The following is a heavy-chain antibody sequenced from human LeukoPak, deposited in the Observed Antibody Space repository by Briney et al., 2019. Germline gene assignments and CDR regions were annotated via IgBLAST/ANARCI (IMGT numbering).Heavy chain of an antibody. V-gene: IGHV3-33*06. CDR2: IWYDGSNK. J-gene: IGHJ4*02. Sequence: PGRSLRLSCAASGFTFSSYGMHWVRQAPGKGLGWVAVIWYDGSNKYYADSVKGRFTISRDNSKNTLYLQMNSLRAEDTAVYYCAKADLVRGVINIFDYWGQGTLVTVSS. CDR3: AKADLVRGVINIFDY. CDR1: GFTFSSYG. D-gene: IGHD3-10*01.